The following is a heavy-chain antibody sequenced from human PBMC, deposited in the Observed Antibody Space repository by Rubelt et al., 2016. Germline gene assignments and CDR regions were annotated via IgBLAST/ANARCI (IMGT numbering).Heavy chain of an antibody. CDR2: INHSGST. V-gene: IGHV4-34*01. J-gene: IGHJ4*02. Sequence: QVQLQQWGAGLLKPSETLSLTCAVYGGSFSGYYWSWIRQPPGKGLEWIGEINHSGSTNYNPSLKIRVTISVDTSKNQFSLQLNSVTPEDTAVYYCARGGTLLRFLEWSLYYWGQGTLVTVSS. D-gene: IGHD3-3*01. CDR3: ARGGTLLRFLEWSLYY. CDR1: GGSFSGYY.